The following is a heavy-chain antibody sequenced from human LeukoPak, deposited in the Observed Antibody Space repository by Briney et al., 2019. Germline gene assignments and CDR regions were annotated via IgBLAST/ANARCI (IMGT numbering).Heavy chain of an antibody. Sequence: ASVKVSCKASGYTFTGYYMHWVRQAPGQGLEWMGWISAYNGNTNYAQKLQGRVTMTTDTSTSTAYMELRSLRSDDTAVYYCARVESGGYYYDSSGYYLRRNWFDPWGQGTLVTVSS. V-gene: IGHV1-18*04. CDR1: GYTFTGYY. CDR3: ARVESGGYYYDSSGYYLRRNWFDP. CDR2: ISAYNGNT. D-gene: IGHD3-22*01. J-gene: IGHJ5*02.